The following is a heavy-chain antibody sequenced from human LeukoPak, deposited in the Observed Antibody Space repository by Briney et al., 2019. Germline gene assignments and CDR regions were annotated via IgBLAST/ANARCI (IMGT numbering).Heavy chain of an antibody. V-gene: IGHV3-23*01. Sequence: GGSLRLSCAASGFTFSSYAMNWVRQAPGKGLEWVSAISGSGGSTYYADSVKGRFTISRDNSKNTLYLQMNSLRAEDTAVYYCAKGRPYGDYSYYFDYWGQGTLVTVSS. J-gene: IGHJ4*02. CDR1: GFTFSSYA. CDR3: AKGRPYGDYSYYFDY. CDR2: ISGSGGST. D-gene: IGHD4-17*01.